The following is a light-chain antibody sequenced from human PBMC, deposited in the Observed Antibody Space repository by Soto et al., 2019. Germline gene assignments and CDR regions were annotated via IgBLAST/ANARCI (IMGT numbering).Light chain of an antibody. V-gene: IGKV2-30*01. CDR3: MQGSYWPWT. CDR2: KVS. CDR1: QSLAYSDGNMY. Sequence: DAVLTQSPLSLPVTLGQPASISCRSSQSLAYSDGNMYLNWFHQRPGQSPRRLIYKVSHRESGVPERFIGSGSGTDFTLEISRVEAEDVGVYYCMQGSYWPWTLGQGTKVEIK. J-gene: IGKJ1*01.